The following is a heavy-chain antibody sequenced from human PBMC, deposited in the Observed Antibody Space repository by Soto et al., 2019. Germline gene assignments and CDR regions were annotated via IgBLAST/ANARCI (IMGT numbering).Heavy chain of an antibody. Sequence: PGESLKISCKASGYSFANYWIGWVRQMPGKGLEWMGIIYPADSDTRYNPSFQGQVTISADKSISTAYLQWRSLKASDTAMYYCARHEYGDYWGQGTLVTVSS. CDR1: GYSFANYW. V-gene: IGHV5-51*01. D-gene: IGHD4-17*01. CDR2: IYPADSDT. CDR3: ARHEYGDY. J-gene: IGHJ4*02.